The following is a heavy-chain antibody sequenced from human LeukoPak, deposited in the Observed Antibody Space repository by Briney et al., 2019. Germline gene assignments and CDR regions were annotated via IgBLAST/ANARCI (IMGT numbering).Heavy chain of an antibody. CDR2: IYSSGNT. V-gene: IGHV4-61*02. J-gene: IGHJ4*02. CDR1: GGSISSGSHY. Sequence: SETLSLTCTVSGGSISSGSHYWSWIRQPAGEGLEWIGRIYSSGNTNYNPSLKSRVTISVDTSKNQFSLKLSSVTAADTAIYYCARGIPVAGLFDYWGQGALAAVSS. CDR3: ARGIPVAGLFDY. D-gene: IGHD6-19*01.